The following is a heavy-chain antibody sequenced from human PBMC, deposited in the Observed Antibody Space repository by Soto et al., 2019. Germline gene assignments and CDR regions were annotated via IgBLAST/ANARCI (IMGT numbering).Heavy chain of an antibody. J-gene: IGHJ5*02. CDR3: ARGSTIVRGAPSWFDP. V-gene: IGHV1-69*02. CDR2: IIPIAAIA. Sequence: QVQLVQSGAEVKKPGSSVKVSCKASGGTFSRYTINWVRQAPGQGLEWMGRIIPIAAIANYTQKFQGRVTITVDKSSTTAYMELSSLRSDDTDVYYLARGSTIVRGAPSWFDPWGQGTLVTVSS. CDR1: GGTFSRYT. D-gene: IGHD3-10*01.